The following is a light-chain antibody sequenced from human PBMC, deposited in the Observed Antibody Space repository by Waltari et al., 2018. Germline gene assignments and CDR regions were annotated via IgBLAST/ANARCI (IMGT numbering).Light chain of an antibody. CDR1: SSDVGGYNY. CDR3: CSYAGAYTFV. Sequence: QSALTQPRSVSGSPGQSVTISCTGTSSDVGGYNYVSWYQQYPGKAPRGVIYDVSKRPAGGPDRFSGSKSGNTASLTISVLQAEDEADYYCCSYAGAYTFVFGTGTKVTVL. J-gene: IGLJ1*01. CDR2: DVS. V-gene: IGLV2-11*01.